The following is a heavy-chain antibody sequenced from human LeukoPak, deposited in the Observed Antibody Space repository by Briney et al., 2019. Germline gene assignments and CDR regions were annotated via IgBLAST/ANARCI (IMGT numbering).Heavy chain of an antibody. Sequence: PGGSLRLSCAASGFTVSSNYMSWVRQAPGKGLEWVSVIYSGGSTYYADSVKGRFTISRDNSKNTLYLQMNSLRAEDTPVYYCARAGYYDSSGYYLDYWGQGTLVTVSS. V-gene: IGHV3-66*02. J-gene: IGHJ4*02. CDR3: ARAGYYDSSGYYLDY. CDR2: IYSGGST. CDR1: GFTVSSNY. D-gene: IGHD3-22*01.